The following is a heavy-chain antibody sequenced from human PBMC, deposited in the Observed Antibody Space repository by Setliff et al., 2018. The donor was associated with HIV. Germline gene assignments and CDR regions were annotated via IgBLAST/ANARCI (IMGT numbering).Heavy chain of an antibody. D-gene: IGHD3-10*01. CDR1: GYTFTAYY. CDR2: INPSGGGT. Sequence: ASVKVSCKASGYTFTAYYMHWVRQAPGQGLEWMGIINPSGGGTNFAQKFQGRVTMTRDTSTSTVYMELNSLRSEDTAVYYCARDGWELDRGRADYFDYWGQGALVTVSS. V-gene: IGHV1-46*01. J-gene: IGHJ4*02. CDR3: ARDGWELDRGRADYFDY.